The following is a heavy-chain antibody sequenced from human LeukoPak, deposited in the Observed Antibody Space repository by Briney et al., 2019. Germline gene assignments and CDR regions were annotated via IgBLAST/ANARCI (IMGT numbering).Heavy chain of an antibody. Sequence: SVKVSCKASGGTFSSYGIRWVLQAPGHGLEWMVGIIPIFCTANHAQKFQVRVTIATDEYTSTAYMEVSSLRYEETGVYYCARDRVGWYCSGGSCSYGYFDYWGQGTLVTVSS. CDR2: IIPIFCTA. CDR1: GGTFSSYG. D-gene: IGHD2-15*01. CDR3: ARDRVGWYCSGGSCSYGYFDY. J-gene: IGHJ4*02. V-gene: IGHV1-69*05.